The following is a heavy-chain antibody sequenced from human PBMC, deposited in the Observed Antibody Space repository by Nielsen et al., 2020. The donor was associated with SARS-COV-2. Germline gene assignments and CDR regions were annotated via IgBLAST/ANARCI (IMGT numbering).Heavy chain of an antibody. V-gene: IGHV3-74*01. CDR1: GFTFSDYW. D-gene: IGHD3-10*01. J-gene: IGHJ5*02. CDR2: INGDGSAT. CDR3: ATPVRGAYNNWFDP. Sequence: GGSLRLSCAASGFTFSDYWMHWVRQAPGKGLVWVSRINGDGSATNYADSVKGRFTISRDNSKNTLYLQMNSLRAEDTAVYYCATPVRGAYNNWFDPWGQGTLVTVSS.